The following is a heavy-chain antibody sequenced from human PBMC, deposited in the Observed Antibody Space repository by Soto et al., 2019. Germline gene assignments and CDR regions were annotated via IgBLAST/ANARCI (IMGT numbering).Heavy chain of an antibody. Sequence: QVQLVQSGAEVKKPESSVKVSCKAPGGTFSTYAISWVRQAPGQGLEWMGGIIPMFGTANYAQRFQDRVTXTXXESTNTVYMELSSLISEDTAVYFCASGIQLWLRRINNGYSGWGQGTLVTVSS. CDR3: ASGIQLWLRRINNGYSG. CDR1: GGTFSTYA. V-gene: IGHV1-69*05. J-gene: IGHJ4*02. D-gene: IGHD5-18*01. CDR2: IIPMFGTA.